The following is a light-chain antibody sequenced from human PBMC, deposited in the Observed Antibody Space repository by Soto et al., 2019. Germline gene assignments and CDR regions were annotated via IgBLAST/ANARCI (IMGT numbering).Light chain of an antibody. CDR3: QQRISWPRA. CDR1: QSINTF. Sequence: EIVLTQSPATLSLSLGEVATLSCRASQSINTFLVWYQQKPGQAPRLLIYDVSKRANGIPDRFSGSGSGTDFTLTISSLAPEDLALYYCQQRISWPRAFGGGTKVEIK. V-gene: IGKV3-11*01. CDR2: DVS. J-gene: IGKJ4*02.